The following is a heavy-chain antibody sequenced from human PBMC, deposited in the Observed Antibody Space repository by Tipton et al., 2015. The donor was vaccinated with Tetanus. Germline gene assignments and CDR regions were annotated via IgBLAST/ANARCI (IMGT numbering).Heavy chain of an antibody. J-gene: IGHJ6*02. CDR3: ARRSLTNYGLDV. CDR2: ISGSGDET. CDR1: GFTFSNYA. Sequence: SLRLSCAASGFTFSNYAMNWVRQSPLRGLEWVSGISGSGDETHYADSVKGRFSISRDHAKNTVYLQMNSLRAEDTAVYFCARRSLTNYGLDVWGQGTPVTVSS. V-gene: IGHV3-23*01. D-gene: IGHD1-1*01.